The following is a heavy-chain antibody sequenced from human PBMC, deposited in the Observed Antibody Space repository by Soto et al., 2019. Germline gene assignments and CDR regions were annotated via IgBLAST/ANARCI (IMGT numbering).Heavy chain of an antibody. Sequence: PEGSLRLSCAASAVPFSRYVRSWGRQAQGKGREWVPIISGSGGSPQYADSVKGGFTTSSDKCKNTLYLQMISLRAEVPAVYYCATKPVWCHDSSGYSSPHNWFDPWGQRTRVTVSS. J-gene: IGHJ5*02. CDR1: AVPFSRYV. D-gene: IGHD3-22*01. CDR2: ISGSGGSP. CDR3: ATKPVWCHDSSGYSSPHNWFDP. V-gene: IGHV3-23*01.